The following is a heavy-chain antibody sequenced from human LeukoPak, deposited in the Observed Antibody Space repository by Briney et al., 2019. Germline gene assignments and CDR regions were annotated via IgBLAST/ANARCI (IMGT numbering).Heavy chain of an antibody. CDR3: AKDRYYYDSSGYFDY. CDR1: GFTFSSYG. CDR2: IWYDGSNK. Sequence: PGGSLRLSCAASGFTFSSYGMHWVRQAPGKGLEWEAVIWYDGSNKYYADSVKGRFTISRDNSKNTLFLQMNSLRAEDTAVYYCAKDRYYYDSSGYFDYWGQGTLVTVSS. V-gene: IGHV3-33*06. D-gene: IGHD3-22*01. J-gene: IGHJ4*02.